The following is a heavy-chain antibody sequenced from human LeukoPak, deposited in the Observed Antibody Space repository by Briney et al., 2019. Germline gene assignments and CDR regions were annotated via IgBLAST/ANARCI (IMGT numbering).Heavy chain of an antibody. D-gene: IGHD6-13*01. CDR3: ARDLTAAGYFYYYYMDV. CDR1: GFTFSNYN. Sequence: PGGSLRLSCAASGFTFSNYNMNWVRQAPGKGLEGVSYISSSGSTIYYADSVKGRFTISRDNAKNSLYLQMNSLRAEDTAVYYCARDLTAAGYFYYYYMDVWGKGTTVTVSS. CDR2: ISSSGSTI. V-gene: IGHV3-48*04. J-gene: IGHJ6*03.